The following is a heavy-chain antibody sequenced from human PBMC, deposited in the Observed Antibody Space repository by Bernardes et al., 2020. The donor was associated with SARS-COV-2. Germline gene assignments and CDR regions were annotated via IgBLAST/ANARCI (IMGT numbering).Heavy chain of an antibody. Sequence: SLRLSCAASGFTFSSYAMSWVRQAPGKGLEWVSAISGSGGTTYYADSVKGRFTISRDNSKNTLYLQMNSLRAEDTDVFYCAKDSPMATAGGYWGQGTLVTVSS. D-gene: IGHD6-13*01. CDR3: AKDSPMATAGGY. CDR1: GFTFSSYA. V-gene: IGHV3-23*01. J-gene: IGHJ4*02. CDR2: ISGSGGTT.